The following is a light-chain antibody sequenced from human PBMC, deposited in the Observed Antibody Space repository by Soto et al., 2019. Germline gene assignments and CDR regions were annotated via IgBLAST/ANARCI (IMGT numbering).Light chain of an antibody. Sequence: DIQMTQSPSTLSASVGDGVTITCRASQSIGNWLAWYQQKPGKAPNLLIYDASTLENGVPSRFSGSGSGTEFTLTISFLQPDDFATYYCQQYNSYSPLTFGGGTKVDIK. J-gene: IGKJ4*01. CDR2: DAS. CDR3: QQYNSYSPLT. V-gene: IGKV1-5*01. CDR1: QSIGNW.